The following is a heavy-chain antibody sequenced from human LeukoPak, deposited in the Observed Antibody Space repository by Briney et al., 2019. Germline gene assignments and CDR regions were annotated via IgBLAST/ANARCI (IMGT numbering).Heavy chain of an antibody. D-gene: IGHD6-19*01. Sequence: GGSLRLSCVASGFIFDDYGMTWVRQAPGKGLEWVSSIKWNGGVTAFRDPVKGRFSISRDNAKNSLYLQMNSLRAEDTAVYYCAKPAISSRGWYYDYWGQGTLVTVSS. J-gene: IGHJ4*02. V-gene: IGHV3-20*04. CDR1: GFIFDDYG. CDR3: AKPAISSRGWYYDY. CDR2: IKWNGGVT.